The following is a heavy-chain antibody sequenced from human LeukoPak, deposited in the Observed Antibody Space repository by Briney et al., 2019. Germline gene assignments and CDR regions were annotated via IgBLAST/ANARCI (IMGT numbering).Heavy chain of an antibody. V-gene: IGHV1-2*02. CDR3: ARDGELGGYCSSTSCHESDY. CDR1: GYTFTGYY. D-gene: IGHD2-2*01. CDR2: INPNSGGT. Sequence: GASVKVSCKASGYTFTGYYMHWVLQAPGQGLEWMGWINPNSGGTNYAQKFQGRVTMTRDTSISTAYMELSRLRSDDTAVYYCARDGELGGYCSSTSCHESDYWGQGTLVTVSS. J-gene: IGHJ4*02.